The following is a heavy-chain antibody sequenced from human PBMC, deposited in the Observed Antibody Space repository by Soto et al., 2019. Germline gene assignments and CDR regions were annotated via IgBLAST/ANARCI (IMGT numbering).Heavy chain of an antibody. CDR1: GGTFSSYA. V-gene: IGHV1-69*12. CDR3: VRVVAIPGYLDN. Sequence: QVQLVQSGAEVRQPASSVKVSCKTSGGTFSSYAISWVRQAPGQGIEWMGGIVPIVDTSTYAQKFQGRVTITAYDSTSTVYMELISVRSDDTAVYDCVRVVAIPGYLDNCAKGTLVTVSS. CDR2: IVPIVDTS. D-gene: IGHD2-15*01. J-gene: IGHJ4*02.